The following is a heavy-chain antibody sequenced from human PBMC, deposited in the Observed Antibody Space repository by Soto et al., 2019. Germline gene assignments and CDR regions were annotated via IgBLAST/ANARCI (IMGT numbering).Heavy chain of an antibody. J-gene: IGHJ6*03. Sequence: EVQLMESGGGLVKPGGSLRLSCAASGFTFSKYSVNWVRQAPGKGLEWVSSISSSSSYIYYADSVRGRFTISRDNAKNSLYLQMNSLRAEDTAVYYCARTDSGTSPHTYYMDVWGKGTTVTVSS. V-gene: IGHV3-21*01. CDR2: ISSSSSYI. CDR1: GFTFSKYS. CDR3: ARTDSGTSPHTYYMDV. D-gene: IGHD2-2*01.